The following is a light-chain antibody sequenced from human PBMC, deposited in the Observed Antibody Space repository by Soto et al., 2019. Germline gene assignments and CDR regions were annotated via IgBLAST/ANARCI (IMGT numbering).Light chain of an antibody. CDR2: DAS. CDR1: QPLTTT. Sequence: ETVMTQSPATLSVSPGERATLSCRASQPLTTTLAWYQHKPGQAPTLLIFDASTRATLIPARFSGSGSGTEFTLTINSLQPEDFAIYYSHQYYEWPYTFGPGTKLEIK. V-gene: IGKV3-15*01. J-gene: IGKJ2*01. CDR3: HQYYEWPYT.